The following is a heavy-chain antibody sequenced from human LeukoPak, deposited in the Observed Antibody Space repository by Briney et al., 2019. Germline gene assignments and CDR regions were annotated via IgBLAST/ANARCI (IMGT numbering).Heavy chain of an antibody. J-gene: IGHJ3*02. D-gene: IGHD1-26*01. CDR3: ARAHSGGYSALGAFDI. CDR2: IIPIFGTA. Sequence: GASVKVSCKASGGTFSSYAISWVRQAPGQGLEWMGGIIPIFGTANYAQKFQGRVTITTDESTSTAYMELSSLRSEDTAVYYCARAHSGGYSALGAFDIWGQGTMVTVSS. V-gene: IGHV1-69*05. CDR1: GGTFSSYA.